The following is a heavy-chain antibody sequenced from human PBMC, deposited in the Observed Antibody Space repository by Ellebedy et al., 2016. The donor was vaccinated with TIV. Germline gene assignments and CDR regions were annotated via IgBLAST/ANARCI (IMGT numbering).Heavy chain of an antibody. CDR2: ISHTGSRT. J-gene: IGHJ4*02. CDR3: ASSRYHYYLGNTIFAY. CDR1: GFTFSSYA. Sequence: GESLKISCAASGFTFSSYAMSWVRQAPGKGLEWVSTISHTGSRTYYADSVEGRFTISRDNSKDTLFLQMNSLRAEDTAVYYCASSRYHYYLGNTIFAYWGQGALVTVSS. D-gene: IGHD3-10*01. V-gene: IGHV3-23*01.